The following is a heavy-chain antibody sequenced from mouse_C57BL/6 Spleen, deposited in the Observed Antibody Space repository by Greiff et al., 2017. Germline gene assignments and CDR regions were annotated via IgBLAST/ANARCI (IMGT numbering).Heavy chain of an antibody. V-gene: IGHV1-64*01. CDR2: IHPNSGST. CDR1: GYTFTSYW. D-gene: IGHD2-4*01. J-gene: IGHJ4*01. Sequence: QVQLQQPGAELVKPGASVKLSCKASGYTFTSYWMHWVTQRPGQGLEWIGMIHPNSGSTNYNEKFKSKATLTVDKSSSTAYMQLSSLTSEDSAVYYWAIYYDYDVDAMDYWGQGTSVTVSS. CDR3: AIYYDYDVDAMDY.